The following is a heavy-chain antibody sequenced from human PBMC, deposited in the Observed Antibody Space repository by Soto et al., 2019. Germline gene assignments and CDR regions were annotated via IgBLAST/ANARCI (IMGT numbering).Heavy chain of an antibody. CDR3: ARDYKAAALFGFAFDI. V-gene: IGHV1-18*01. CDR2: ISAYNGNT. D-gene: IGHD6-13*01. J-gene: IGHJ3*02. CDR1: GYTFTSYG. Sequence: QVPLVQSGAEVKKPGASVKVSCKASGYTFTSYGISWVRQAPGQGLEWMGWISAYNGNTNYAQKLQGRVTMNTDTSPSTAYMELRSLRSDDTAVYYCARDYKAAALFGFAFDIWGQGTMVTVSS.